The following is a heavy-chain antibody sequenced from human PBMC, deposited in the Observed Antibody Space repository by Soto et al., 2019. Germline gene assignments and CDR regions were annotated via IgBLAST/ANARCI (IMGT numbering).Heavy chain of an antibody. CDR3: TASSVLDCSGGSCYSLGYYYYGMDV. Sequence: PGGSLRLSCAASGFTFSNAWMSWVRQAPGKGLEWVGRIKSKTDGGTTDYAAPVKGRFTISRDDSKNTLYLQMNSLKTEDTAVYYCTASSVLDCSGGSCYSLGYYYYGMDVWGQGTTVTVSS. J-gene: IGHJ6*02. V-gene: IGHV3-15*01. D-gene: IGHD2-15*01. CDR2: IKSKTDGGTT. CDR1: GFTFSNAW.